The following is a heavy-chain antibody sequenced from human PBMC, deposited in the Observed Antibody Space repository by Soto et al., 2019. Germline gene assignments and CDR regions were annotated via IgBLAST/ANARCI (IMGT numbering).Heavy chain of an antibody. CDR1: GFTFSSYW. D-gene: IGHD6-13*01. V-gene: IGHV3-7*01. CDR3: VRDQRAHSSSWYYPRNYYYYGMDV. J-gene: IGHJ6*02. CDR2: IKQDGSEK. Sequence: GGSLRLSCAASGFTFSSYWMSWVRQAPGKGLEWVANIKQDGSEKYYVDSVKGRFTISRDNAKNSLYLQMNSLRAEDTAVYYCVRDQRAHSSSWYYPRNYYYYGMDVWGQGTTVTVSS.